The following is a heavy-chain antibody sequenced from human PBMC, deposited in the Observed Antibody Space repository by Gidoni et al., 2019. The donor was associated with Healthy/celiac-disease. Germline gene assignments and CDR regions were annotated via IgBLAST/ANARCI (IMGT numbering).Heavy chain of an antibody. CDR1: GFTFSSSS. Sequence: EVQLVESGGGLVKPGGSLRLSCAASGFTFSSSSMNWVRQAPGKGLEWVASISSSSSYIYYADSVKGRFTISRDNAKNSLYLQMNSLRAEDTAVYYCARVGSLWFGELDWFDPWGQGTLVTVSS. CDR2: ISSSSSYI. J-gene: IGHJ5*02. CDR3: ARVGSLWFGELDWFDP. V-gene: IGHV3-21*01. D-gene: IGHD3-10*01.